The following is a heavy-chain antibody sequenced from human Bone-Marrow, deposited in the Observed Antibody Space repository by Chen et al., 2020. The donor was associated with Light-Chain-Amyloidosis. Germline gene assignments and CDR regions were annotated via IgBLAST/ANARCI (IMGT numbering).Heavy chain of an antibody. J-gene: IGHJ4*02. CDR1: GFTFNNYD. V-gene: IGHV3-30*04. CDR2: ISYDPSVT. D-gene: IGHD3-10*01. CDR3: VSGPVYSLEGKRNDY. Sequence: QVRLVESGGGVVQPGTSLRLSCAASGFTFNNYDMHWIRQPPGKGLEWVAAISYDPSVTRYIDSVKGRFTVSRDNSKNTLYLQMNSLRGEDTAVYFCVSGPVYSLEGKRNDYWGQGTLVTVSS.